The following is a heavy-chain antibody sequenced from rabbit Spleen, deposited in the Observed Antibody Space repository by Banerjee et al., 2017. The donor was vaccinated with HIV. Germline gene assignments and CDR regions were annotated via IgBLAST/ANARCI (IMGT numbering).Heavy chain of an antibody. J-gene: IGHJ4*01. Sequence: QSLEESGGGLVQPEGSLTLTCIASGVSFSGDSYMCWVRQAPGKGLEWIACINAATAKPVYAAWAKGRFTISRTSSTTVTLRMTSLTAADTATYFCARDLVGVIGWNFYLWGPGTLVTVS. D-gene: IGHD1-1*01. CDR1: GVSFSGDSY. V-gene: IGHV1S40*01. CDR2: INAATAKP. CDR3: ARDLVGVIGWNFYL.